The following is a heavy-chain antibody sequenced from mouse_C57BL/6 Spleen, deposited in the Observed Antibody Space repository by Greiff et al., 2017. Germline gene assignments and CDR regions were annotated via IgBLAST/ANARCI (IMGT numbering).Heavy chain of an antibody. D-gene: IGHD2-3*01. CDR3: TRDGYYDWYFDV. Sequence: VQLKQSGGGLVQPGGSMKLSCAASGFTFSDAWMDWVRQSPEKGLEWVAEIRNKANNHATYYAESVKGRFTISRDDSKSSVYLQMNSLRAEDTGIYYCTRDGYYDWYFDVWGTGTTVTVSS. J-gene: IGHJ1*03. CDR1: GFTFSDAW. V-gene: IGHV6-6*01. CDR2: IRNKANNHAT.